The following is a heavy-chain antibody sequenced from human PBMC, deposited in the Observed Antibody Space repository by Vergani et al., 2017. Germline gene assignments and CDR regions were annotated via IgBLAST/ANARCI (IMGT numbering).Heavy chain of an antibody. CDR1: GFTFDDYA. D-gene: IGHD3-10*01. CDR3: AKGAKVNYGSGSDYYFDY. V-gene: IGHV3-43D*03. Sequence: EVQLVESGGVVVQPGGSLRLSCAASGFTFDDYAMHWVRQAPGKGLECVSLISWDVGSTYYADSVKGRFTISRDNSKNSLYLQMNSLRAEDTALYYCAKGAKVNYGSGSDYYFDYWGQGTLVTVSS. J-gene: IGHJ4*02. CDR2: ISWDVGST.